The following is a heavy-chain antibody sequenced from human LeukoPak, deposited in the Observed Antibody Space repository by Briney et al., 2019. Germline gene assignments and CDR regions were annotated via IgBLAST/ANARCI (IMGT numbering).Heavy chain of an antibody. Sequence: SETLSLTCTVSGGSISNYYWSWIRQPPGKGLEWIGYIYYSGSTNYNPSLKSRVTISVDTSKNQFSLKLSSVTAADTAVYYCARVSSGWLKAFDIWGQGTMVTVSS. CDR3: ARVSSGWLKAFDI. CDR1: GGSISNYY. CDR2: IYYSGST. J-gene: IGHJ3*02. V-gene: IGHV4-59*01. D-gene: IGHD6-19*01.